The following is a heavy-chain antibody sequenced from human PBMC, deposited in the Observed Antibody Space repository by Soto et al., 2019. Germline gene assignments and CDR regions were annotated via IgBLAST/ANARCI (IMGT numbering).Heavy chain of an antibody. D-gene: IGHD3-10*01. J-gene: IGHJ6*02. CDR2: ISAYNGNT. CDR1: GYTFTSYG. V-gene: IGHV1-18*01. Sequence: ASVKVSCKASGYTFTSYGISWARQAPGQGLEWMGWISAYNGNTNYAQKLQGRVTMTTDTSTSTAYMELRSLRSDDTAVYYCASYYYGSGSYGLGMDVWGQGTTVTVSS. CDR3: ASYYYGSGSYGLGMDV.